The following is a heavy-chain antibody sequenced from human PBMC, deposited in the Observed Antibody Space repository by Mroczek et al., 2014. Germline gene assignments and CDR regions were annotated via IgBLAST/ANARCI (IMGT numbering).Heavy chain of an antibody. CDR1: GGSISSGSYY. J-gene: IGHJ6*02. Sequence: QVQLQQWGPGLVKPSQTLSLTCTVSGGSISSGSYYWSWIRQPAGKGLEWIGRIYTSGSTNYNPSLKSRVTISVDTSKNQFSLKLSSVTAADTAVYYCARDRAGGIAARPGYYYGMDVWGQGTTVTVSS. V-gene: IGHV4-61*02. CDR3: ARDRAGGIAARPGYYYGMDV. D-gene: IGHD6-6*01. CDR2: IYTSGST.